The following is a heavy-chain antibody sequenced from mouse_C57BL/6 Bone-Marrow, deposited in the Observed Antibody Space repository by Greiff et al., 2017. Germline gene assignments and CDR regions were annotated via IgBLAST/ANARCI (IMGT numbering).Heavy chain of an antibody. V-gene: IGHV5-6*01. J-gene: IGHJ1*03. CDR3: ARHRGGGRYWYFDV. CDR2: ISSGGSYT. CDR1: GFTFSSYG. Sequence: EVKVVESGGDLVKPGGSLKLSCAASGFTFSSYGMSWVRQTPDKRLEWVATISSGGSYTYYPDSVKGRFTISRDNAKNTLYLQMSSLKSEDTAMYYCARHRGGGRYWYFDVWGTGTTVTVSS. D-gene: IGHD1-1*02.